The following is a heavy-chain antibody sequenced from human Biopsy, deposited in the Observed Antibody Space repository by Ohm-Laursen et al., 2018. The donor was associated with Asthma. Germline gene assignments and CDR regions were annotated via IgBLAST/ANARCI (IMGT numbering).Heavy chain of an antibody. V-gene: IGHV1-69*01. J-gene: IGHJ4*02. CDR1: GGTFNTYV. CDR3: ARKAGSCISRTCYSLDF. D-gene: IGHD2-2*01. CDR2: INSVFGTT. Sequence: SSAKVPCKSLGGTFNTYVIGWVRQAPGQGLEWMGGINSVFGTTTYPQKFQDRVTITADDSTSTVYMELSSLRSEDTAVYYCARKAGSCISRTCYSLDFWGQGTLVTVSS.